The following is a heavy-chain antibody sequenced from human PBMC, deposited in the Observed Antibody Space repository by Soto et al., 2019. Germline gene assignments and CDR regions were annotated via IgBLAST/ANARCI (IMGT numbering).Heavy chain of an antibody. J-gene: IGHJ4*02. Sequence: EAQLVESGGGLVKPGGSLRLSCGASGFTFSSYSMNWVRQAPGKGLEWVSSISTSSSYIYYADSVKGRFTISRDNAKNSLYLQMNSLRAEDTAVYYCARDARHYDILTGYYSYWGQGTLVTVSS. V-gene: IGHV3-21*01. CDR1: GFTFSSYS. CDR3: ARDARHYDILTGYYSY. D-gene: IGHD3-9*01. CDR2: ISTSSSYI.